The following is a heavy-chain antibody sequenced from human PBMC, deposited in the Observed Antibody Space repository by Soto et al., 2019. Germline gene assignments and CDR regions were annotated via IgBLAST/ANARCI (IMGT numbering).Heavy chain of an antibody. J-gene: IGHJ5*02. V-gene: IGHV1-46*03. D-gene: IGHD3-10*01. CDR3: ARASYYYGSGKYWFDP. CDR1: GYTFTSYY. Sequence: ASVKVSCKASGYTFTSYYMHWVRQAPGQGLEWMGIINPSGGSTSYAQKFQGRVTMTRDTSTSTVYMELSSLRSEDTAVYYCARASYYYGSGKYWFDPWGQGTLVTVPQ. CDR2: INPSGGST.